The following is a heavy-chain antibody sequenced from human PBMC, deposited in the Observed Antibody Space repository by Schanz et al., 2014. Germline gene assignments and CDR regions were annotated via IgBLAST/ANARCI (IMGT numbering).Heavy chain of an antibody. J-gene: IGHJ4*02. D-gene: IGHD6-6*01. Sequence: EVQLGESGGGLVQPGGSLRLSCAASGFTVSNNYMSWVRQPPGKGLEWVSVLYNNGAAYYAESVRGRFAISRDNSKNTLYLQMNSLRPEDTAMYFCARVGRDYISSSVLDSLHYWGQGSLVTVSS. V-gene: IGHV3-66*01. CDR3: ARVGRDYISSSVLDSLHY. CDR1: GFTVSNNY. CDR2: LYNNGAA.